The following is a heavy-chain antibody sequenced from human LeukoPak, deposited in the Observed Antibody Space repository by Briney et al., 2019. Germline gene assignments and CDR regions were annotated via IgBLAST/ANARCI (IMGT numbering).Heavy chain of an antibody. V-gene: IGHV4-59*08. Sequence: PSETLSFNCTVTGVSISPYYWSWLRQPPGQGLECIVYIYTSGSTNSDPSLKSRVTISVDTSKSHFSLNLNSVTAADTAVYYCARHRTLGVVDYWGQGTLVTVSS. CDR3: ARHRTLGVVDY. CDR1: GVSISPYY. CDR2: IYTSGST. J-gene: IGHJ4*02. D-gene: IGHD3-10*01.